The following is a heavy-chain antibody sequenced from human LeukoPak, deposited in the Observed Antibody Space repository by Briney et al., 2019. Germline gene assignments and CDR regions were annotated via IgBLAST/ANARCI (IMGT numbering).Heavy chain of an antibody. CDR1: GGSISSGGYY. V-gene: IGHV4-31*03. Sequence: SETLSLTCTVSGGSISSGGYYWSWIRQHPGKGLEWIGYIYYSGSTYYNPSLKSRVTISVDTSKNQFSLKLSSVTAADTAVYYCASPIGSSSWPFDYWGQGTLVTVSS. CDR3: ASPIGSSSWPFDY. CDR2: IYYSGST. J-gene: IGHJ4*02. D-gene: IGHD6-13*01.